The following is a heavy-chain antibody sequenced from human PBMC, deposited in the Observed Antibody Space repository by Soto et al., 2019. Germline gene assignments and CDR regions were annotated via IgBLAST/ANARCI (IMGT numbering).Heavy chain of an antibody. Sequence: SETLSLTCTVSGGSINSYYWSWIRQPPGKGLEWIGYVYYSGSTNYNPSLKSRVTISGDTSKNQFSLKLNSVTAADTAVYYCTRHSEVHFYFDYWGQGTLVTVSS. D-gene: IGHD3-10*01. CDR3: TRHSEVHFYFDY. J-gene: IGHJ4*02. CDR1: GGSINSYY. CDR2: VYYSGST. V-gene: IGHV4-59*08.